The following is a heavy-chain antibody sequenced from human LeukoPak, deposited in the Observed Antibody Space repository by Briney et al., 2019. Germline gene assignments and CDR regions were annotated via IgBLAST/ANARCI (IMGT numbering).Heavy chain of an antibody. Sequence: GESLKISCKGSGYSFTTYWISWVRQMPGKGLEWMGRIDPSDSYTNYSPSFQGHVTISADKSFSTAYLQWTSLKASDTAMYYCARHAKAYGSSCDYWGQGTLVAVSS. CDR1: GYSFTTYW. V-gene: IGHV5-10-1*01. CDR2: IDPSDSYT. D-gene: IGHD6-13*01. J-gene: IGHJ4*02. CDR3: ARHAKAYGSSCDY.